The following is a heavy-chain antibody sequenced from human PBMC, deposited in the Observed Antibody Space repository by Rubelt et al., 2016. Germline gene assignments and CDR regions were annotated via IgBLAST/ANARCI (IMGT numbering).Heavy chain of an antibody. CDR1: GVSIATPNYY. V-gene: IGHV4-39*01. J-gene: IGHJ4*02. CDR2: IYHSGST. D-gene: IGHD3-16*01. CDR3: VRQVWGSSHPYFDS. Sequence: QLQLQVSGPGLVKPSEALSLSCTVSGVSIATPNYYWGWVRQSPVKGLEFIGTIYHSGSTYYNSSLKNRVTITIDPSNSHISLRLSSVTTADSAVYFCVRQVWGSSHPYFDSWGQGTQVTVSS.